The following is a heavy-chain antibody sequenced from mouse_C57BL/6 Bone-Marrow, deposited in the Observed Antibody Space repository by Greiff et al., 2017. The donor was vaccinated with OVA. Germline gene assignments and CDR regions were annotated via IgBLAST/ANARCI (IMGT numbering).Heavy chain of an antibody. CDR1: GYTFTSYD. CDR2: IYPRDGSA. Sequence: QVQLQQSGPELVKPGASVKLSCKASGYTFTSYDINWVKQRPGQGLEWIGWIYPRDGSAKYNEKFKGKATLTVDTSSSTAYMELHSLTSEDSAVYFCARGGFYDGYVGDYWGQGTSVTVSS. D-gene: IGHD2-3*01. CDR3: ARGGFYDGYVGDY. V-gene: IGHV1-85*01. J-gene: IGHJ4*01.